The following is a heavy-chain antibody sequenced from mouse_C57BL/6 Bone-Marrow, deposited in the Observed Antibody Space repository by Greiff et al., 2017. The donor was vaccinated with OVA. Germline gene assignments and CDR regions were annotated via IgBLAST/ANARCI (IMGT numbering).Heavy chain of an antibody. CDR1: GFTFSNYW. D-gene: IGHD1-1*01. Sequence: EVQVVESGGGLVQPGGSMKLSCVASGFTFSNYWMNWVRQSPEKGLEWVAQISLKSDNYATHYAESVKGTFTISRDDSKSSVYLQSNNFRAEETEIYDCTEGTVAYYFDDWGQGTTLTVSS. J-gene: IGHJ2*01. CDR2: ISLKSDNYAT. CDR3: TEGTVAYYFDD. V-gene: IGHV6-3*01.